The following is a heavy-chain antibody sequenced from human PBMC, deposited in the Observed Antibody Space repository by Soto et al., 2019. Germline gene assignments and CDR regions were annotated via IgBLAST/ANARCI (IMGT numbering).Heavy chain of an antibody. CDR1: GITFTTAW. CDR2: IKSNSDGGTA. CDR3: TTADVGLTMVGDH. D-gene: IGHD3-10*01. J-gene: IGHJ5*02. Sequence: PGGSLRLSCAASGITFTTAWMSWVRQAPGKGLEWVGRIKSNSDGGTADHAAHVKGRFTISRDDSKNTLYLQMNSLKNEDTAVYYCTTADVGLTMVGDHWGQGTLVTVSS. V-gene: IGHV3-15*01.